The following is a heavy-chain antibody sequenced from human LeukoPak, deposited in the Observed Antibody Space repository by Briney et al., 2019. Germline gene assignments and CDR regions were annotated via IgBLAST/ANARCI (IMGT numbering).Heavy chain of an antibody. CDR2: ISPYIGDT. D-gene: IGHD6-19*01. CDR3: ARLIVAGVLRDVFDI. Sequence: ASVKVSCKASGYTFTSFGITWVRQAPGHGLEWMGWISPYIGDTNYAQEFQDRITMTKDTSPSTAYMELTSLRSDDTAVYYCARLIVAGVLRDVFDIWGQGTVVTVPS. V-gene: IGHV1-18*01. J-gene: IGHJ3*02. CDR1: GYTFTSFG.